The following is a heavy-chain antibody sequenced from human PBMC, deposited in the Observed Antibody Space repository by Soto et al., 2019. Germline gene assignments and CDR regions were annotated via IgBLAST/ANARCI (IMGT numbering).Heavy chain of an antibody. CDR3: ARHSVGPYDFWSGYYTIDAFDI. CDR2: IYYSGST. Sequence: SETLSLTCTVSGGSISSSSYYWGWIRQPPGKGLEWIGSIYYSGSTYYNPSLKSRVTISVDTSKNQFSLKLSSVTAADTAVYYCARHSVGPYDFWSGYYTIDAFDIWGQGTMVTVSS. J-gene: IGHJ3*02. D-gene: IGHD3-3*01. CDR1: GGSISSSSYY. V-gene: IGHV4-39*01.